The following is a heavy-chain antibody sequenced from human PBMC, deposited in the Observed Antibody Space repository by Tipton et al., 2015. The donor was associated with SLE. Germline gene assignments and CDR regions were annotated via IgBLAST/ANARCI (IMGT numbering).Heavy chain of an antibody. J-gene: IGHJ4*02. CDR1: GYAFVTYG. V-gene: IGHV1-18*01. CDR2: ISTYDGTT. CDR3: AKDGTTLPLYYFDY. Sequence: QLVQSGVEVKKPGASVKVSCRASGYAFVTYGISWVRQAPGQGLEWVGWISTYDGTTHSSPKLQGRVTMTTDISTSTAYMDLRSLRSDDTAVYYCAKDGTTLPLYYFDYWGQGTLVTVSS. D-gene: IGHD1-1*01.